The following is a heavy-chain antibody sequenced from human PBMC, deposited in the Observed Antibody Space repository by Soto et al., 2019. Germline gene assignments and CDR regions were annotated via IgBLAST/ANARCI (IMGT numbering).Heavy chain of an antibody. Sequence: EESLRLSCAASGYALRDYSMNWVRQAPGKGLEWVSYTGTRRKYTFYADSVRGRFTISRDDARNSVYLQLNSLRDEDTAVYYCVRDRDWAFDIWGQGTMVTVSS. CDR1: GYALRDYS. J-gene: IGHJ3*02. CDR3: VRDRDWAFDI. V-gene: IGHV3-48*02. CDR2: TGTRRKYT. D-gene: IGHD3-9*01.